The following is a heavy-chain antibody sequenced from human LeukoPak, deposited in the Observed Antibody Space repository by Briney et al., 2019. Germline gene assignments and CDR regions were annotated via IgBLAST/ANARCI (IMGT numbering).Heavy chain of an antibody. D-gene: IGHD2-2*01. CDR3: ARTADYCSSTTCWSMDV. Sequence: SETPSLTCAVYGGSFSAYYWRWIRQPPGKGLEWIGEINHSGSTNYNPSLKSRVTISVDTSKNQFSLKLSSVTAADTAVYYCARTADYCSSTTCWSMDVWGQGTTVTVSS. V-gene: IGHV4-34*01. J-gene: IGHJ6*02. CDR2: INHSGST. CDR1: GGSFSAYY.